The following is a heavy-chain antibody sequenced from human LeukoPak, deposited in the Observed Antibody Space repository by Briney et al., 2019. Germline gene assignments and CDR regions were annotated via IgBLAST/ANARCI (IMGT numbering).Heavy chain of an antibody. CDR3: ASYREAYDLYPHGLDV. D-gene: IGHD5-24*01. Sequence: PSQTLTLTCRASGVTVSTYAYFWICIGQPAGEGLVWISRIYASGNTHYNPSLKSRVTMSLDTSKNQFSLTMNSVTAADSAVYFCASYREAYDLYPHGLDVWGRGTVVTVSS. J-gene: IGHJ3*01. CDR1: GVTVSTYAYF. CDR2: IYASGNT. V-gene: IGHV4-61*02.